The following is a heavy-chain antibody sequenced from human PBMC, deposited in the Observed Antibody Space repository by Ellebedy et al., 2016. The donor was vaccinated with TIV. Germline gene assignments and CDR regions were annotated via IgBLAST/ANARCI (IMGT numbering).Heavy chain of an antibody. CDR3: ASLRREYYYDSSGYQRYYFDY. J-gene: IGHJ4*02. V-gene: IGHV5-51*01. D-gene: IGHD3-22*01. CDR2: IYPGDSDT. Sequence: GESLKISXKGLGYSFTTNWIGWVRQMPGKGLEWMGIIYPGDSDTRYSPSFQGQVTISADKSISTAYLQWSSLKASDTAMYYCASLRREYYYDSSGYQRYYFDYWGQGTLVTVSS. CDR1: GYSFTTNW.